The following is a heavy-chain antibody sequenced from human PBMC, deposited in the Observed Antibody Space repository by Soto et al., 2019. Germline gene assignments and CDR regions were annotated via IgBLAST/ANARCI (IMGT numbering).Heavy chain of an antibody. Sequence: GGSLRLSCAASGFTFSSYTMNWVRQAPGKGLEWVSTFVGSTGSTFYADSVKGRFTISRDDSKNTLYLQMNSLRAEDTAVYYCAKRHTTVATPANYFDYWGQGTPVTVSS. CDR2: FVGSTGST. D-gene: IGHD1-1*01. J-gene: IGHJ4*02. CDR1: GFTFSSYT. V-gene: IGHV3-23*01. CDR3: AKRHTTVATPANYFDY.